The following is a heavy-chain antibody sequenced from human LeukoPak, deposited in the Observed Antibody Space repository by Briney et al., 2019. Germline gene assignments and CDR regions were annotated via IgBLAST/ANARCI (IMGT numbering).Heavy chain of an antibody. CDR2: IKTDGSEK. J-gene: IGHJ4*02. Sequence: GGSLRLSCAASGFTFSSYWMSWVRQVPGKGLEWVANIKTDGSEKYYLDSVKGRFTISRDNAKNSLYLQMNSLRAEDTAIYYCAREDDWNYEDYWGQGTLVTVSS. CDR3: AREDDWNYEDY. D-gene: IGHD1-7*01. V-gene: IGHV3-7*01. CDR1: GFTFSSYW.